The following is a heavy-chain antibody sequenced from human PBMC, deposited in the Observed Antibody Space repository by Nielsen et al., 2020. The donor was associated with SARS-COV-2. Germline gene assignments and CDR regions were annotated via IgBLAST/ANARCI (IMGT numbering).Heavy chain of an antibody. CDR1: GYTFTSYD. V-gene: IGHV1-8*01. D-gene: IGHD5-24*01. CDR3: AREDVGRDGTSWLDH. CDR2: MSPNSGNI. J-gene: IGHJ5*02. Sequence: ASVKVSCKASGYTFTSYDINWVRQAPGQGLEWMGWMSPNSGNIGYAQKFQGRLTVTRNISISKVYMELSSLRSDDTAVYFCAREDVGRDGTSWLDHWGQGALVTVSS.